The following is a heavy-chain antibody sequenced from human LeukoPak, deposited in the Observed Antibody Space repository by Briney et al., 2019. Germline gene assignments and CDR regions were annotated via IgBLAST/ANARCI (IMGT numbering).Heavy chain of an antibody. J-gene: IGHJ4*02. CDR2: ISGSGSYI. Sequence: PGGSLRLSCAASGFTFSNFNMNWVRQAPGKGLEWVSSISGSGSYIYYADSVKARFTISRDNAKNSLHLQMNSLRAEDTAVYYCARAGRELHFDFWGQGTLVTVS. D-gene: IGHD1-7*01. CDR1: GFTFSNFN. V-gene: IGHV3-21*01. CDR3: ARAGRELHFDF.